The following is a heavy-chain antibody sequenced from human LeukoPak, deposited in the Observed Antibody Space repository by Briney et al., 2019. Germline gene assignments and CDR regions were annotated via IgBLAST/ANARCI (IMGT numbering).Heavy chain of an antibody. CDR1: GYTFSNYY. CDR3: ARAVAATFDY. D-gene: IGHD6-19*01. J-gene: IGHJ4*02. Sequence: ASVKVSCKASGYTFSNYYMHWVRQASGQGLEWMGIINPGGGSTTYAHKFQGRVTMTRDTSTSTVYMDLSSLRSEDTAMYYCARAVAATFDYWGQGTLVTVSS. CDR2: INPGGGST. V-gene: IGHV1-46*01.